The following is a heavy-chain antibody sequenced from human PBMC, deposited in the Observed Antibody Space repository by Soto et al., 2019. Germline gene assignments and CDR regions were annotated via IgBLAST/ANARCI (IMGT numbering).Heavy chain of an antibody. V-gene: IGHV4-59*01. Sequence: PLEILSLTCTVSGGSIINYYWSWIRQPPGKGLEWIGYILYNGDTKYNPSLKSRVSISVDTSKSQFSLKLSSVTAADTAVYYCARPREAGKYYYGVDVWGQGTTVTVSS. J-gene: IGHJ6*02. D-gene: IGHD6-19*01. CDR3: ARPREAGKYYYGVDV. CDR2: ILYNGDT. CDR1: GGSIINYY.